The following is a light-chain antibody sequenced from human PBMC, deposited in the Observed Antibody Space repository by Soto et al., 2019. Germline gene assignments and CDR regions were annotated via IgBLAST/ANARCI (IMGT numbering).Light chain of an antibody. CDR3: QQLNSYPRAP. CDR1: QGISSY. CDR2: AAS. Sequence: DIQMTQSPSSLSASVAERVTITCRASQGISSYLAWYQQKPGKAHTLMIYAASTLQSGVPSRFSGSGSGTEFTLTISRLQPEDFATYYCQQLNSYPRAPFGQGTRLEIK. J-gene: IGKJ5*01. V-gene: IGKV1-9*01.